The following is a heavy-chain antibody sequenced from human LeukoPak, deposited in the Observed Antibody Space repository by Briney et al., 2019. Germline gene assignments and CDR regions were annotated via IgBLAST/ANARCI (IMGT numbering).Heavy chain of an antibody. CDR3: ARDRTVVRMLGAFDI. D-gene: IGHD4-23*01. CDR2: ISGSGGST. Sequence: GGSLRLSCAASGFTVSSNYMSWVRPAPGKGLESVSPISGSGGSTYYADSVKGRFTISRDNSKNTLYLQMNSLRAEDTAVYYCARDRTVVRMLGAFDIWGQGTMVTVSS. CDR1: GFTVSSNY. J-gene: IGHJ3*02. V-gene: IGHV3-23*01.